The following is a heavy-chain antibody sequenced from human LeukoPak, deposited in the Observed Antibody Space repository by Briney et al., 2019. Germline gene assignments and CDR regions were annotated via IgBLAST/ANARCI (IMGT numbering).Heavy chain of an antibody. CDR1: GGSISSSSYY. J-gene: IGHJ4*02. CDR2: IYYSGST. V-gene: IGHV4-39*01. D-gene: IGHD3-9*01. CDR3: ARALRYFDWLLSGGHFDY. Sequence: PSETLSLTXTVSGGSISSSSYYWGRISQPPGKGLEWIGSIYYSGSTYYNPSLKSRVTISVDTSKNQFSLKLSSVTAADTAVYYCARALRYFDWLLSGGHFDYWGQGTLVTVSS.